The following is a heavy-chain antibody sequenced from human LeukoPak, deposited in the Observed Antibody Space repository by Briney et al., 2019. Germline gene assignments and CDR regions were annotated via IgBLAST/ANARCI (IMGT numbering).Heavy chain of an antibody. D-gene: IGHD6-6*01. Sequence: GGSLRLSCAASGFTFSSFWMNWVRQAPGKGLVWLSRIDYDGSTRSYADSVKGRFTISRDNAKNTLYLQMDSVRADDTALYYCARGYGRSSEAHYGMGAWGQGTTVTVSS. CDR2: IDYDGSTR. J-gene: IGHJ6*02. CDR1: GFTFSSFW. CDR3: ARGYGRSSEAHYGMGA. V-gene: IGHV3-74*01.